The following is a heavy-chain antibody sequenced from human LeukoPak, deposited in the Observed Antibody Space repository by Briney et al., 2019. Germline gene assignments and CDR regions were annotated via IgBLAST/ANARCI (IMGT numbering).Heavy chain of an antibody. Sequence: SETLSLTCAVYGGSFSGYYWSWIRQPPGKGLEWIGKINHSGSTNYNPSLKSRVTISVDTSKNQFSLKLSSVTAADTAVYYCARTRRAMVRGVIIGYFDYWGQGTLVTVSS. CDR3: ARTRRAMVRGVIIGYFDY. CDR2: INHSGST. D-gene: IGHD3-10*01. CDR1: GGSFSGYY. V-gene: IGHV4-34*01. J-gene: IGHJ4*02.